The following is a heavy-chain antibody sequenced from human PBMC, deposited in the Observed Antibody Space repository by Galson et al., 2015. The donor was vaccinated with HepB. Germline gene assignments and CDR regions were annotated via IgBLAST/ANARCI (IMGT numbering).Heavy chain of an antibody. Sequence: ETLSLTCAVYGGSFSGYYWSWIRQPPGKGLEWIGEINHSGSTNYNPSLKSRVTISVDTSKNQFSLKLSSVTAADTAVYYCARGRGGTMVRGVMLFGMDVWGQGTTVTVSS. CDR2: INHSGST. D-gene: IGHD3-10*01. CDR1: GGSFSGYY. J-gene: IGHJ6*02. CDR3: ARGRGGTMVRGVMLFGMDV. V-gene: IGHV4-34*01.